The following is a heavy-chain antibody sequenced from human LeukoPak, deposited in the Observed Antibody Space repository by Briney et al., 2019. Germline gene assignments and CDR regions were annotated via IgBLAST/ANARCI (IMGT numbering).Heavy chain of an antibody. D-gene: IGHD2-2*01. CDR2: IYTRGST. J-gene: IGHJ3*02. V-gene: IGHV4-61*02. Sequence: SETLSLTCTVSGGSILSGSYDWSWIRQPAGKGREWIGRIYTRGSTNYNPSLKSRVTISVDTSKNQFSLKLSSVTAADTAVYYCARATQTRYCSSTSCLDAFDIWGQGTMVTVSS. CDR1: GGSILSGSYD. CDR3: ARATQTRYCSSTSCLDAFDI.